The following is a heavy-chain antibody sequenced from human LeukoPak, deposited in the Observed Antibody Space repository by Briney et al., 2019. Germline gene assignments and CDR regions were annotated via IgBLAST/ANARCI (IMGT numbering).Heavy chain of an antibody. J-gene: IGHJ4*02. CDR1: GGSINSNSYY. V-gene: IGHV4-39*02. D-gene: IGHD2-21*02. CDR3: ARLGTVTAYFDH. CDR2: VYHSGRA. Sequence: LETLSLTCNVSGGSINSNSYYWGWIRQPPGRGPEWIGDVYHSGRAFYNPSFKSRATISIDTSKNHFSLKLTSVTAADTALYYCARLGTVTAYFDHWGQGTLVLVPS.